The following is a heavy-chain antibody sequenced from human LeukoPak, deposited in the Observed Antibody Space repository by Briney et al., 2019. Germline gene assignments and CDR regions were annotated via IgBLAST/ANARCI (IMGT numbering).Heavy chain of an antibody. CDR1: GGTFSSYA. CDR2: IIPILGIA. D-gene: IGHD6-13*01. V-gene: IGHV1-69*04. J-gene: IGHJ4*02. Sequence: SVKVSCKASGGTFSSYAISWVRQAPGQGLEWMGRIIPILGIANYAQKFQGRVTITADKSTSTAYTELSSLRSEDTAVYYCARAHQSIAAAVNWGQGTLVTVSS. CDR3: ARAHQSIAAAVN.